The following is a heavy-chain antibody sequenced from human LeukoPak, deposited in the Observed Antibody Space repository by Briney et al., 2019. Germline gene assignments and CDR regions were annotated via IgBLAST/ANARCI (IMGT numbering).Heavy chain of an antibody. Sequence: SETLSLTCTVSGGSISSGGYYWSWIRQHPGKGLEWIGYIYYSGSTYYNPSLKSRVTISVDTSKNQFSLKLSSVTAADTAVYYCARMGFWSGGVVAFDIWGQGTMVTVSS. CDR2: IYYSGST. CDR3: ARMGFWSGGVVAFDI. CDR1: GGSISSGGYY. V-gene: IGHV4-31*03. J-gene: IGHJ3*02. D-gene: IGHD3-3*01.